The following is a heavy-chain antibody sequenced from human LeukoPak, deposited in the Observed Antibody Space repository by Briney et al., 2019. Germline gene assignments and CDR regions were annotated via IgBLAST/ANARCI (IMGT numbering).Heavy chain of an antibody. D-gene: IGHD1-7*01. Sequence: ASVKVSCKASGYTFTSYDINWVRQATGQGLEWMGWMNPNSGDTGYAQKFQGRVTMTRNTPISTAYMELRSLRSDDTAVYYCARDGGPLTGTTDYWGQETLVTVSS. J-gene: IGHJ4*02. CDR1: GYTFTSYD. CDR2: MNPNSGDT. V-gene: IGHV1-8*01. CDR3: ARDGGPLTGTTDY.